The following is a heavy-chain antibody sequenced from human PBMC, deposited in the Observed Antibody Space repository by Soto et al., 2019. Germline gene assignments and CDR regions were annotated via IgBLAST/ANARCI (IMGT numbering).Heavy chain of an antibody. J-gene: IGHJ5*02. CDR3: ARHQSHSSSYVDP. Sequence: PSETLSLTCTVSGGSISSSSYYRXCIRQPPGKGLEWIGSIYYSGSTYYNPSLKSRVTISVDTSKNQFSLKLSSVTAADTAVYYCARHQSHSSSYVDPWGQGTLVTVSP. D-gene: IGHD6-13*01. CDR2: IYYSGST. CDR1: GGSISSSSYY. V-gene: IGHV4-39*01.